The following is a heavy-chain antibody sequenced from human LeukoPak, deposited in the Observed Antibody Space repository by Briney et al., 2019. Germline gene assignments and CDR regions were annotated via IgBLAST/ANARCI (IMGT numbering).Heavy chain of an antibody. J-gene: IGHJ4*02. CDR1: GFTFSNNA. V-gene: IGHV3-23*01. Sequence: GGSLRLSCAASGFTFSNNAMTWVRQAPGEGLEWGSTITGSDDSTYYADSVKGRFTISRYYSKNTVLLQLNNLRAEDPAMYYCATGPQLYSGSHPDSWGQGNLVTVSS. D-gene: IGHD3-22*01. CDR3: ATGPQLYSGSHPDS. CDR2: ITGSDDST.